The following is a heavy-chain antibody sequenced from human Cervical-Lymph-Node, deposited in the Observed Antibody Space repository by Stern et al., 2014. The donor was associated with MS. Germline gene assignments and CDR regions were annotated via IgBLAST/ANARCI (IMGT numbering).Heavy chain of an antibody. V-gene: IGHV2-5*02. Sequence: QVTLKESGPTLVKPTQTLTLTCTFSGFSLSTGGVGAGWIRQPPGKALEWLAILYWDDDKRYSPSLKSRLTITKDTSKNQVVLTMTNMDPVDTATYYCAHSRNWGLIRDAFYIWGQGTMVTVSS. CDR1: GFSLSTGGVG. CDR2: LYWDDDK. J-gene: IGHJ3*02. CDR3: AHSRNWGLIRDAFYI. D-gene: IGHD7-27*01.